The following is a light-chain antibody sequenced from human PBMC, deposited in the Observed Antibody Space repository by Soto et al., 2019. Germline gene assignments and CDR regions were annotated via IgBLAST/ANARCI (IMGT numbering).Light chain of an antibody. V-gene: IGLV2-14*01. CDR3: SSYTSKSTRV. CDR2: DVT. J-gene: IGLJ1*01. Sequence: QSALTQPVSVSGSPGQSITISCTGTSSDVGGYNYVSWYQQHPGKAPKLMVYDVTNRPSGVSDRFSGSKSGNTASLTISGLQAEDEADYYCSSYTSKSTRVFGTGTKLTVL. CDR1: SSDVGGYNY.